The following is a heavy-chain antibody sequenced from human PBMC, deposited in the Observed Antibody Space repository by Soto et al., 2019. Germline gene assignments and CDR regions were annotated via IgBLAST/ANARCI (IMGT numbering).Heavy chain of an antibody. CDR3: ARDGQNVLRYFDWLSQIFDY. D-gene: IGHD3-9*01. CDR1: GFTFSSYA. V-gene: IGHV3-30-3*01. CDR2: ISYDGSNK. Sequence: PWGSLRLSCSASGFTFSSYAMHWCRQAPGKGLEWVAVISYDGSNKYYADSVKGRFTISRDNSKNTLYLQMNSLRAEDTAVYYCARDGQNVLRYFDWLSQIFDYWGQGTLVTVSS. J-gene: IGHJ4*02.